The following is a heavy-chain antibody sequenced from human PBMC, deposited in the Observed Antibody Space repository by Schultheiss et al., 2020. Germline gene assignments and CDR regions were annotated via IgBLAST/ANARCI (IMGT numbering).Heavy chain of an antibody. J-gene: IGHJ4*02. CDR1: GASISSGNYY. V-gene: IGHV2-5*08. CDR3: AHRSPYGDYDY. D-gene: IGHD4-17*01. CDR2: IYWDDDK. Sequence: TLSLTCTVSGASISSGNYYWSWIRQPPGKALEWLALIYWDDDKRYSPSLKSRLTITKDTSKNQVVLTMTNMDPVDTATYYCAHRSPYGDYDYWGQGTLGTVAS.